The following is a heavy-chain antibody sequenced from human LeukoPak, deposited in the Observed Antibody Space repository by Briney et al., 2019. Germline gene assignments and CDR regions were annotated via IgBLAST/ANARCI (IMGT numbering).Heavy chain of an antibody. CDR1: GFTFSSYS. V-gene: IGHV3-53*01. Sequence: PRGSLRLSCAASGFTFSSYSMSWVRQAPGKGLEWVSVIYSGGSTYYADSVKGRFTISRDNSKNTLYLQMNSLKTEDTAVYCCTTKNIAARRYGYFQHWGQGTLVTVSS. J-gene: IGHJ1*01. D-gene: IGHD6-6*01. CDR2: IYSGGST. CDR3: TTKNIAARRYGYFQH.